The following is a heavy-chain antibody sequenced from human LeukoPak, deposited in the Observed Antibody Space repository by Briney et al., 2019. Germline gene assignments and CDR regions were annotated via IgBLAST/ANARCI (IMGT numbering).Heavy chain of an antibody. CDR1: GYTFTNYG. Sequence: GASVKVSCKASGYTFTNYGISWVRQAPGQGLEWMGWISTYNGNTNYAQKLQGRVTMTTDTSTSTAYMELSRLRSDDTAVYYCARGDDSSGYYDAFDIWGQGTMVTVSS. CDR3: ARGDDSSGYYDAFDI. D-gene: IGHD3-22*01. CDR2: ISTYNGNT. V-gene: IGHV1-18*01. J-gene: IGHJ3*02.